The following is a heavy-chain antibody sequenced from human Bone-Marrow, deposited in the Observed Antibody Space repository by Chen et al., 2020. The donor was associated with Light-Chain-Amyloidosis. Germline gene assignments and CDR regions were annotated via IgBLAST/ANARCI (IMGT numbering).Heavy chain of an antibody. D-gene: IGHD3-22*01. V-gene: IGHV4-34*01. CDR2: ITHSGST. Sequence: QVQLQQWGAGLLKPSETLSLTCAVYGGSFSDYSWTWIRQSPGTGLEWIGKITHSGSTKYNPSLKSLVTMSVATSKNQFSLKMNSVTAADTAVYYCVRDTYDSSTYYTYRSMDVWGQGTTVTVSS. J-gene: IGHJ6*02. CDR1: GGSFSDYS. CDR3: VRDTYDSSTYYTYRSMDV.